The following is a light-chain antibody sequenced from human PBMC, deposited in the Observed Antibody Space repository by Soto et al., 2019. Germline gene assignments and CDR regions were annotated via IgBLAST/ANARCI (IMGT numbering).Light chain of an antibody. J-gene: IGKJ4*01. CDR1: QSVSSY. CDR3: QQRSNWPPVT. Sequence: EIVLTQSPATLSLSPGERATLSCRASQSVSSYLAWYQQKPGHAPRLLIYDASNRATGIPARFSGSGSGTDVTLTISSLEPEDFAIYYCQQRSNWPPVTFGGGTKVEIK. CDR2: DAS. V-gene: IGKV3-11*01.